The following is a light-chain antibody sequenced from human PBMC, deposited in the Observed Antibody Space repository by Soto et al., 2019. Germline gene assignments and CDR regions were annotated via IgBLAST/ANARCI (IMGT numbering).Light chain of an antibody. Sequence: PGERATLSCRASQSFRGLLAWYQQKPGQAPRLLIYGISTRATGIPDRFSGSGSGTDFTLTISRLEPEDFAVYYCEQYGSSPRTFGQGTKVDIK. CDR3: EQYGSSPRT. CDR1: QSFRGL. J-gene: IGKJ1*01. V-gene: IGKV3-20*01. CDR2: GIS.